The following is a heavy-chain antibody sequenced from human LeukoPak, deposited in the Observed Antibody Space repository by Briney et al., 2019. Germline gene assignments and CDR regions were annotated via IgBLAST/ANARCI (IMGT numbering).Heavy chain of an antibody. CDR1: GFTVSSNY. D-gene: IGHD6-13*01. Sequence: GGSLRLSCAASGFTVSSNYMTWVRQAPGKGLEWVPGISGFGGSTYYAASVKGRFSISRDNSGNTLFLQLNHLRVEDTALYYCARRSGSSWSSFDYWGQGTLVTVSS. CDR3: ARRSGSSWSSFDY. CDR2: ISGFGGST. V-gene: IGHV3-53*01. J-gene: IGHJ4*02.